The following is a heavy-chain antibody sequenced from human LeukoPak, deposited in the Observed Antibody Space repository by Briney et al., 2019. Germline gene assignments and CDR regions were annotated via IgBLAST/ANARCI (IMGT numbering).Heavy chain of an antibody. Sequence: SPTLSLTCTVSARSISSGSYYWSWIRQPAGKGLEWIGRIYTSGSTNYNPSLQSRVTISVDTSKNQFSLKLSSVTAADTAVYYCARDSLYAEGYWGQGTLVTVSS. D-gene: IGHD2-2*01. CDR3: ARDSLYAEGY. CDR2: IYTSGST. J-gene: IGHJ4*02. CDR1: ARSISSGSYY. V-gene: IGHV4-61*02.